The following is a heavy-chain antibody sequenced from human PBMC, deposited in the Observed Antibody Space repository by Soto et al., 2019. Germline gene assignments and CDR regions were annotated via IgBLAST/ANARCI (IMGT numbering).Heavy chain of an antibody. CDR3: AREGYGDYGNPFDY. CDR2: IIPVFGTA. J-gene: IGHJ4*01. CDR1: GGTFSNYA. Sequence: QVQLVQSGAEVKKPGSSVKVSCKASGGTFSNYAISWVRQAPGQGLEWMGGIIPVFGTAHYAQKFQGRVTITADESTSTAYMELSSLRSEDTAMYYCAREGYGDYGNPFDYWGHGTLVTVSS. D-gene: IGHD4-17*01. V-gene: IGHV1-69*01.